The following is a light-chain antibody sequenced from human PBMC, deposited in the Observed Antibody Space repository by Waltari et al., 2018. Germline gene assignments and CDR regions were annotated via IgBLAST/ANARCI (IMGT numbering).Light chain of an antibody. CDR1: QGIR. V-gene: IGKV1-12*01. CDR3: QRANSFPPWT. Sequence: DIQMTQSPSSVSASIGDRVTITCRASQGIRLAWYQQKPGKAPKLLIFAASSLQSGVPSRFSGSGSGTHFTLTISSLQPEDFATYYCQRANSFPPWTFGQGTKVEI. J-gene: IGKJ1*01. CDR2: AAS.